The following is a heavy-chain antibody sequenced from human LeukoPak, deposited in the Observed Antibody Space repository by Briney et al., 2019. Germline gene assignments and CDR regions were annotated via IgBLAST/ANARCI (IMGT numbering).Heavy chain of an antibody. J-gene: IGHJ6*02. Sequence: GGSLRLSCAASGFTVSSNYMSWVRQAPGKGLEWVSVIYSGGSTYYADSVKGRFTISRDNSKNTLYLQMNSLRAEDTAVYYCARGQPYPSGESIYYYYYGMDVWGQGTTVTVSS. CDR1: GFTVSSNY. CDR3: ARGQPYPSGESIYYYYYGMDV. D-gene: IGHD3-10*01. V-gene: IGHV3-66*01. CDR2: IYSGGST.